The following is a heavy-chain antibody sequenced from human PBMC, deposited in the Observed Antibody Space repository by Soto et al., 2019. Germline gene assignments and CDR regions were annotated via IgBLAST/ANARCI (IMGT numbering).Heavy chain of an antibody. D-gene: IGHD4-17*01. CDR1: GFTFSNAW. CDR3: TPDLAVTTVDY. J-gene: IGHJ4*02. Sequence: EVQLVESGGGLVKPGGSLRLSCAASGFTFSNAWMSWVRQAPGKGLEWVGRIKSKTDGGTTDYAAPVKGRFTISRDDSKNTLYLQMNSLKTEDTAVYYYTPDLAVTTVDYWGQGTLVTVSS. V-gene: IGHV3-15*01. CDR2: IKSKTDGGTT.